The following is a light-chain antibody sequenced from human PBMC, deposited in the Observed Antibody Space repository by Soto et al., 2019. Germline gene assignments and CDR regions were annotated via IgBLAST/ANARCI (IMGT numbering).Light chain of an antibody. V-gene: IGKV3-20*01. CDR1: QSVSNNY. J-gene: IGKJ1*01. Sequence: EIVLTQSPGTLSLSPGERATLPCRASQSVSNNYLAWYQQKPGQAPRLLIYGASNRATGIPDRFSGSGSGTDFTLTISRLEPEDFAVYYCQQYGSSGTFGQGTKVEIK. CDR3: QQYGSSGT. CDR2: GAS.